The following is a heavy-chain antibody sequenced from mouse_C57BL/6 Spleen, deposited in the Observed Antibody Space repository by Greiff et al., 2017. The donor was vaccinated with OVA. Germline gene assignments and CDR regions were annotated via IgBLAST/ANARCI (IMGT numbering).Heavy chain of an antibody. J-gene: IGHJ3*01. CDR1: GFSFNTYA. V-gene: IGHV10-1*01. Sequence: EVMLVESGGGLVQPKGSLKLSCAASGFSFNTYAMNWVRQAPGKGLEWVARIRSKSNNYATYYADSVKDRFTISRDDSESMLYLQMNNLKTEDTAMYYCVSPITTVVEGFAYWGQGTLVTVSA. CDR3: VSPITTVVEGFAY. D-gene: IGHD1-1*01. CDR2: IRSKSNNYAT.